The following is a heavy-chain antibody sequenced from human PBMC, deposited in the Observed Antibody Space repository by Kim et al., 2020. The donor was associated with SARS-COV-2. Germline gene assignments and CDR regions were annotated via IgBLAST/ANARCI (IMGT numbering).Heavy chain of an antibody. Sequence: GGSLRLSCAASGFTFSSYAMSWVRQAPGKGLEWVSAISGSGGSTYYADSVKGRFTISRDNSKNTLYLQMNSLRAEDTAVYYCAKDLGYYDSSGYWRSGYYYSGMDVWGQGTTVTVSS. CDR1: GFTFSSYA. CDR2: ISGSGGST. CDR3: AKDLGYYDSSGYWRSGYYYSGMDV. D-gene: IGHD3-22*01. J-gene: IGHJ6*02. V-gene: IGHV3-23*01.